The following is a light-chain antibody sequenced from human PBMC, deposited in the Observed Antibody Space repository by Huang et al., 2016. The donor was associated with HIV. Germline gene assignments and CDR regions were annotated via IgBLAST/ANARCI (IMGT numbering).Light chain of an antibody. J-gene: IGKJ1*01. CDR2: DAF. V-gene: IGKV3-11*01. CDR1: QSVANY. Sequence: EIVLSQFPATLSLSPGARATLSCRASQSVANYLAWYQQKPGQGPELLIYDAFNRATGSPARCSGSGSGTDVTLTIGSLEPEDFAVYYCQQRTNASWTFGQGTKVEIK. CDR3: QQRTNASWT.